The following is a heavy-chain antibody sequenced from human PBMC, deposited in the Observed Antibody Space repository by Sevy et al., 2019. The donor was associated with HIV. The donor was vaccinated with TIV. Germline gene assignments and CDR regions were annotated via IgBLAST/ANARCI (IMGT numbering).Heavy chain of an antibody. D-gene: IGHD6-13*01. CDR3: ARLWQQLVRDDAFDI. CDR1: GGSISSSSYY. CDR2: IYYSGST. J-gene: IGHJ3*02. Sequence: SETLSLTCTVSGGSISSSSYYWGWIRQPPGKGLEWIGSIYYSGSTYYNPSLKSRVTISVDTSKNQFSLKLSSVTAADTAVYYCARLWQQLVRDDAFDIWGQGTMVTVSS. V-gene: IGHV4-39*01.